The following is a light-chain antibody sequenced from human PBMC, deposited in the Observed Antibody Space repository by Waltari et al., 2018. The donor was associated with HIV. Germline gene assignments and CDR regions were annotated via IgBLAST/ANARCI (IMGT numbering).Light chain of an antibody. CDR3: SSYTTTSTGVL. V-gene: IGLV2-14*01. CDR1: RSDVGDYNY. J-gene: IGLJ3*02. Sequence: QSALTQPASVSGSPGQSITISCTGTRSDVGDYNYVSWYQQLPGKAPKLIIYEVNNRPSGVSNRFSGSKSGNTASLTISGLQPEDEADFYCSSYTTTSTGVLFGGGTKLTVL. CDR2: EVN.